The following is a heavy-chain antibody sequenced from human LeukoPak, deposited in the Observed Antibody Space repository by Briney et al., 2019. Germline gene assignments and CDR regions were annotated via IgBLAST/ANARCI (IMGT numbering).Heavy chain of an antibody. D-gene: IGHD4-17*01. CDR2: VYPGDSDT. CDR3: ARHNDYGDYVDWFDP. J-gene: IGHJ5*02. CDR1: GYSFTSYW. V-gene: IGHV5-51*01. Sequence: GESLTLSCKGSGYSFTSYWIGWVRQMPGKGLEWMGIVYPGDSDTRYSPSFQGQVTISADKAISTAYLQWSSLKASDTAMYYCARHNDYGDYVDWFDPWGQGTLVTVSS.